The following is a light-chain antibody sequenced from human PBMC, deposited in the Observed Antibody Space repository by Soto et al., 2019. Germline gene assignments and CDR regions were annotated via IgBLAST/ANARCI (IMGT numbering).Light chain of an antibody. V-gene: IGKV3-11*01. CDR1: QSVSNY. Sequence: IVLTQSPATLSLSPGARATLSCRAGQSVSNYLAWYQQKPGQAPRLLIYDTFNRATGIPARFSGSGSGTDFTLTISSLEQEELAVYFCVQRSSWPWTCGQGTKVEIK. J-gene: IGKJ1*01. CDR3: VQRSSWPWT. CDR2: DTF.